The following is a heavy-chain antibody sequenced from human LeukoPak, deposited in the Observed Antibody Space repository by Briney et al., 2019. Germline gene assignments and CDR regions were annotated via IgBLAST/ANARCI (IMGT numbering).Heavy chain of an antibody. D-gene: IGHD6-13*01. Sequence: GGSLRLSCAASGFTFSSYDIHWVRQAPGKGLEWVAFIRYDGSNKYYADSVRGRFTISRDNSKNTLYLQMNSLRAEDTAVYYCAKAWVAAAGALDYWGQGTLVTVSS. V-gene: IGHV3-30*02. J-gene: IGHJ4*02. CDR1: GFTFSSYD. CDR3: AKAWVAAAGALDY. CDR2: IRYDGSNK.